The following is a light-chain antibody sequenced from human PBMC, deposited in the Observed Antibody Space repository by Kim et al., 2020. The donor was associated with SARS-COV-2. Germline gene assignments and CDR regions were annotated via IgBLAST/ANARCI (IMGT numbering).Light chain of an antibody. V-gene: IGKV3-15*01. CDR3: QQYNNWPLT. Sequence: VSPGERATLSCRASQSISSYLAWDQQKPGQAPRLLIYGASTRATGIPATFSGSGSGTEFTLTISSLQSEDFAVYYCQQYNNWPLTFGQGTKVDIK. CDR1: QSISSY. CDR2: GAS. J-gene: IGKJ1*01.